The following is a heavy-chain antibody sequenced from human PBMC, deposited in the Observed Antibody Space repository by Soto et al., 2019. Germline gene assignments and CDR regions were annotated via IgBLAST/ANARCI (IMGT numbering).Heavy chain of an antibody. CDR1: GFTFSSYA. Sequence: ESGGGVVQPGRSLRLSCAASGFTFSSYAMHWVRQAPGKGLEWVAVISYDGSNKYYADSVKGRFTISRDNSKNTLYLQMNSLRAEDTAVYYCARGVAKFNGMDVWGQGTTVTVSS. V-gene: IGHV3-30-3*01. J-gene: IGHJ6*02. CDR2: ISYDGSNK. CDR3: ARGVAKFNGMDV.